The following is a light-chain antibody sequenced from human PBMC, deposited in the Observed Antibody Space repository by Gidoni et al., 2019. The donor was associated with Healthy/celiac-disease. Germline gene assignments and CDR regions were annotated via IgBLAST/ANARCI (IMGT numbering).Light chain of an antibody. V-gene: IGKV3-20*01. CDR3: QQYGSSPL. Sequence: IVLTQSPGTLSLSPGERATLSCRASQSVSSSYLAWYQQKPGQAPRLLISGASSRATGIPDRFSGSGSGTDFTLTISRLEAEDFAVYDCQQYGSSPLFGQGTKVEIK. CDR1: QSVSSSY. CDR2: GAS. J-gene: IGKJ1*01.